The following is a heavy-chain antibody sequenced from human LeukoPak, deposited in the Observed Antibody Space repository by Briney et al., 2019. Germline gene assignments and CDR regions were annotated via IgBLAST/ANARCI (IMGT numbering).Heavy chain of an antibody. Sequence: PGGSLRLSCVVSGFTFSSHAMTGVRQAPGKGLEWVSAIDIGGDITFYADSVQGRFITSRDNSKNTVYLQMNSLRVEDTAVYYCANEEVPNDYWGQGTLVTVSS. J-gene: IGHJ4*02. CDR3: ANEEVPNDY. V-gene: IGHV3-23*01. CDR1: GFTFSSHA. D-gene: IGHD4/OR15-4a*01. CDR2: IDIGGDIT.